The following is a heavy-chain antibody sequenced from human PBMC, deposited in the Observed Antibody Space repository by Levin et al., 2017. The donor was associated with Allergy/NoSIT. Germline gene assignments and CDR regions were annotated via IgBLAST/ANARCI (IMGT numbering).Heavy chain of an antibody. CDR3: ARAAEYGAVAPGY. Sequence: GESLKISCAASGFTFSDYYMSWIRQTPGKGLEWVSSISSNSSYTNYADSVKGRFTISRDNAKNSLYLQMSSLRAEDTAVYYCARAAEYGAVAPGYWGQGTLVTVS. CDR2: ISSNSSYT. V-gene: IGHV3-11*05. CDR1: GFTFSDYY. J-gene: IGHJ4*02. D-gene: IGHD4-17*01.